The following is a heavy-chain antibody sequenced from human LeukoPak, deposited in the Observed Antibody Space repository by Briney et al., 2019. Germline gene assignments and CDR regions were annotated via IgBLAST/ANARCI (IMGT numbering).Heavy chain of an antibody. J-gene: IGHJ4*02. CDR3: ARGADSSGYYSIFYFDY. CDR2: IYYSGST. V-gene: IGHV4-59*01. D-gene: IGHD3-22*01. CDR1: GGTISSYY. Sequence: SETLSLTCTVSGGTISSYYWNWIRQPPGKGLEWIGYIYYSGSTNYNPSLKSRVTISVDTSKNQFSLKLSSVTAADTAVYYCARGADSSGYYSIFYFDYWGQGTLVTVSS.